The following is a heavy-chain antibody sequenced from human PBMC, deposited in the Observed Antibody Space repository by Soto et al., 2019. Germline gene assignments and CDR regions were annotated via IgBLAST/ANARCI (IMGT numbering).Heavy chain of an antibody. Sequence: PGESLKISCKGSGYSFTSYWISWVRQMPGKGLEWWGRIDPSDSYTNYSPSFQGHVTISADKSISTAYLQWSSLKASDTAMYYCARHIYYYDSSDDYYYYYGMDVWGEGTTVTVSS. V-gene: IGHV5-10-1*01. CDR1: GYSFTSYW. CDR2: IDPSDSYT. CDR3: ARHIYYYDSSDDYYYYYGMDV. J-gene: IGHJ6*04. D-gene: IGHD3-22*01.